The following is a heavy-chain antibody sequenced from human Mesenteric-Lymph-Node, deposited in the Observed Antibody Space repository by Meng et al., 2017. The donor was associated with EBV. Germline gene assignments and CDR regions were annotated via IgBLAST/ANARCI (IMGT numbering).Heavy chain of an antibody. CDR2: VYWDDDK. J-gene: IGHJ4*02. V-gene: IGHV2-5*02. Sequence: QITLKDCGPTLVQPPQIRVLPCTFSGFSLSTRGVLVGWIRQPPGQALEWLALVYWDDDKRYSPSLMSRLSITKNTSKNQVVLTMADMDPVDTGTYYCAGWSARLEYWGPGTLVTVSS. CDR1: GFSLSTRGVL. CDR3: AGWSARLEY. D-gene: IGHD3-3*01.